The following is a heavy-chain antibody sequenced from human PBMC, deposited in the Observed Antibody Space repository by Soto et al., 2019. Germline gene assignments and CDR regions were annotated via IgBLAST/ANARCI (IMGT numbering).Heavy chain of an antibody. D-gene: IGHD4-17*01. CDR3: ARARITRMTTVTTNYGMDV. Sequence: HPGGSLRLSCAASGFTVSSNYMSWVRQAPGKGLEWVSVIYSGGSTYYADSVKGRFTISRDNSKNTLYLQMNSLRAEDTAVYYCARARITRMTTVTTNYGMDVWGQGTTVTVSS. CDR1: GFTVSSNY. V-gene: IGHV3-53*01. CDR2: IYSGGST. J-gene: IGHJ6*02.